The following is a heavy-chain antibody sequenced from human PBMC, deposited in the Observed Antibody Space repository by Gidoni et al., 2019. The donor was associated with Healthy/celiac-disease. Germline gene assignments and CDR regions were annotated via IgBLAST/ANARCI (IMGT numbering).Heavy chain of an antibody. CDR1: GFTLRSYA. D-gene: IGHD5-12*01. CDR2: ISGSGGST. V-gene: IGHV3-23*01. Sequence: EVQLLESGGGLVQPGGSLRLSCAAPGFTLRSYAMSWVRQAPGKGLEWVSAISGSGGSTYYADSVKGRFPISRDNPKNTLYLQMNSLRAEDTAVYYCAKAVHSGYGYYFDYWGQGTLVTVSS. CDR3: AKAVHSGYGYYFDY. J-gene: IGHJ4*02.